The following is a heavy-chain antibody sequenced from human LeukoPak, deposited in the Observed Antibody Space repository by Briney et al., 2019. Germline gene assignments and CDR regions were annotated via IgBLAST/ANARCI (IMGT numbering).Heavy chain of an antibody. CDR2: IYYSGST. V-gene: IGHV4-61*01. CDR3: GGGGGGGGSL. CDR1: GGSVSSGSYY. J-gene: IGHJ4*02. Sequence: PSETLSLTCTVSGGSVSSGSYYWSWIRQPPGKGLEWIGYIYYSGSTNYNPSLKSRVTISVDTSKNQFSLKLSSVTAADTAVYYWGGGGGGGGSLWGQGTLVTVSS. D-gene: IGHD3-16*01.